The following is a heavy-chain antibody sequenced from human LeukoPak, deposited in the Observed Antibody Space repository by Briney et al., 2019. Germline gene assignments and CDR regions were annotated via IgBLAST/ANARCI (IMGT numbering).Heavy chain of an antibody. V-gene: IGHV3-23*01. CDR1: GFTFSSYA. J-gene: IGHJ4*02. CDR3: AKSSTYSGSPIDY. Sequence: GGSLRLSCAASGFTFSSYAMSWVRQAPGKGLEWVSSISGSGGSTYYADSVKGRFTISRDNSKNTLYLQVNSLRAEDTAVYYCAKSSTYSGSPIDYWGQGTLVSVSS. D-gene: IGHD1-26*01. CDR2: ISGSGGST.